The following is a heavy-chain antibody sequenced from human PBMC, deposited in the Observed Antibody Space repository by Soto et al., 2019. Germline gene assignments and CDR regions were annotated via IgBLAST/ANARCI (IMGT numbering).Heavy chain of an antibody. Sequence: GGSLRLSCAASGFTVSSNYMSWVRQAPGKGLEWVSVIYSGGSTYYADSVKGRFTISRDNSKNTLYLQMNSLRAEDTAVYYCARDFLGYCSGGSCYPYYYYYYMDVWGKGTTVTVSS. CDR2: IYSGGST. J-gene: IGHJ6*03. CDR1: GFTVSSNY. D-gene: IGHD2-15*01. CDR3: ARDFLGYCSGGSCYPYYYYYYMDV. V-gene: IGHV3-66*01.